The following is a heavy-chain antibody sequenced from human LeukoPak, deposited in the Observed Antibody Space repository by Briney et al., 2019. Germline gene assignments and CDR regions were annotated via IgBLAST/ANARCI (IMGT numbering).Heavy chain of an antibody. J-gene: IGHJ4*02. D-gene: IGHD1-26*01. V-gene: IGHV3-7*01. CDR1: GFSLSGYS. CDR3: ARGRGSYSFDY. CDR2: IKQDGSEK. Sequence: PGGSLRLSCAASGFSLSGYSMSWVRQAPGKGLEWVANIKQDGSEKYYVDSVKGRFTISKDNAKNSLSLQMNSLRVEDTAVYYCARGRGSYSFDYWGQGTPVTVSS.